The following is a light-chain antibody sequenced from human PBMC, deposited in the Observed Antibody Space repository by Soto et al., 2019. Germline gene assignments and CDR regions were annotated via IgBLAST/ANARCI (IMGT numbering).Light chain of an antibody. V-gene: IGKV3-11*01. J-gene: IGKJ5*01. CDR1: QSISNY. CDR2: DAS. Sequence: IVMTQSPATLSVSPGERATLSCRASQSISNYLAWYQQKPGQAPRLLIYDASNRATGIPARFSGSGSGTDFTLTISSLEPEDFAVYYCQQRSNWPITFGQGTRLEVK. CDR3: QQRSNWPIT.